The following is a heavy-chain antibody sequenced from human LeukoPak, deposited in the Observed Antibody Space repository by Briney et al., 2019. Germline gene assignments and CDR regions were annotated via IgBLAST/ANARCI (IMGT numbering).Heavy chain of an antibody. Sequence: ASVKVSCKASGYTFTSYGISWVRQAPGQGLEWMGWVSAYNGNTNYAQKLQGRVTMTTDTSTSTAYMELRSLRSDDTAVYYCARDGWFGELDPYYLDYWGQGTLVTVSS. V-gene: IGHV1-18*01. CDR2: VSAYNGNT. CDR1: GYTFTSYG. J-gene: IGHJ4*02. CDR3: ARDGWFGELDPYYLDY. D-gene: IGHD3-10*01.